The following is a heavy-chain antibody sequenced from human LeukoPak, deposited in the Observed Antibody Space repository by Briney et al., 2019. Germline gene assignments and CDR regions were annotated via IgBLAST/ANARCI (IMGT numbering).Heavy chain of an antibody. D-gene: IGHD5-24*01. Sequence: KPSETLSLTCTVSGGSISSTSYYWGWIRQSPGKGLEWIGSVYYTGSTQDNPSLKGRVTISEDTSKNQFSLKLTSVTAEDTAVNYCARQLGDGYNLVYWFDPWGQGTLVTVSS. CDR1: GGSISSTSYY. J-gene: IGHJ5*02. CDR2: VYYTGST. V-gene: IGHV4-39*01. CDR3: ARQLGDGYNLVYWFDP.